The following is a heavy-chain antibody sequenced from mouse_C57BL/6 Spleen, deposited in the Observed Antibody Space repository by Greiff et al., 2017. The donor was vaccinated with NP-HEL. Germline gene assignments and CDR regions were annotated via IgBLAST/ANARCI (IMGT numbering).Heavy chain of an antibody. V-gene: IGHV1-59*01. CDR1: GYTFTSYW. CDR2: IDPSDSYT. J-gene: IGHJ3*01. Sequence: VQLQQSGAELVRPGTSVKLSCKASGYTFTSYWMHWVKQRPGQGLEWIGVIDPSDSYTNYNQKFKGKATLTVDTSSSTAYMQLSSLTSEDSAVYYCARSPDGYPFAYWGQGTLVTVSA. CDR3: ARSPDGYPFAY. D-gene: IGHD2-3*01.